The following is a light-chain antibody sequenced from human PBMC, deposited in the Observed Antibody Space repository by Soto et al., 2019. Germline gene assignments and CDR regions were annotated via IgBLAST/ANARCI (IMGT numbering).Light chain of an antibody. CDR1: QSVSSY. CDR3: QQYNNWPRT. V-gene: IGKV3-15*01. CDR2: GAS. Sequence: EVVLTQSPDTLSLSPGERATLSCRASQSVSSYLAWYQQKPGQPPRLLIYGASTRATGIPARFSGSGSGTEFTLTISSLQSEDFAVYYCQQYNNWPRTFGQGTKVDIK. J-gene: IGKJ1*01.